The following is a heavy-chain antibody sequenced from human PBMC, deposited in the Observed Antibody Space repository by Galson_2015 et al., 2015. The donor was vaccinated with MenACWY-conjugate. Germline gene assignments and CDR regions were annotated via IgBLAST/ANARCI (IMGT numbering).Heavy chain of an antibody. V-gene: IGHV3-33*01. CDR1: GIRFRNYG. CDR3: ATDQRQNYFDY. J-gene: IGHJ4*02. Sequence: LSLSCSPSGIRFRNYGVHWVRPAPGKGLAWVAIIYYDGSNKFYADSVRGRFTISRDNSKSTLFLQMNNLRAEDAALYYCATDQRQNYFDYWGQGTLVTVSS. CDR2: IYYDGSNK.